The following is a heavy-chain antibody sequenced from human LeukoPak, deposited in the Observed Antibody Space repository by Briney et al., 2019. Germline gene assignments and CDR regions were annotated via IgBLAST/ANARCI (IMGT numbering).Heavy chain of an antibody. CDR2: ISYDGSNK. CDR1: GFIFSNYA. D-gene: IGHD3-10*01. CDR3: ASDTYGSDY. J-gene: IGHJ4*02. Sequence: GGSLRLSCAASGFIFSNYAMHWVRQAPGKGLEWLIFISYDGSNKYYADSVKGRFTISRGNSKNTLYLQMNSLRAEDTAVYYCASDTYGSDYWGQGTLVTVSS. V-gene: IGHV3-30*04.